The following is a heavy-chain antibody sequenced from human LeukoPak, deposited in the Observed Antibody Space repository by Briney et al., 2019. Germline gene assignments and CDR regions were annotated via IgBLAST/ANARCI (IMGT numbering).Heavy chain of an antibody. J-gene: IGHJ4*02. D-gene: IGHD6-19*01. CDR2: ISSSGSTI. Sequence: GGSLRLSCAASGLTVSSNYMSWVRQAPGKGLEWVSYISSSGSTIYYADSVKGRFTISRDDARSSLYLQMNSLRAEDTAVYYCARDRTTVAEGPFDYWGQGTLVTVSP. CDR1: GLTVSSNY. V-gene: IGHV3-11*01. CDR3: ARDRTTVAEGPFDY.